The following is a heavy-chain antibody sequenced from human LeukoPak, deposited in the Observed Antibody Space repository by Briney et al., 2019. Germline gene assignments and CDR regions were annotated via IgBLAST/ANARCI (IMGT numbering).Heavy chain of an antibody. Sequence: GGSLRLSCAASGFTFSSYSMNWVRQAPGEGLEWVSSISSSSSYIYYADSVKGRFTISRDNAKNSLYLQMNSLRAEDTAVYYCARDLTSAVAGTCDYWGQGTLVTVSS. CDR3: ARDLTSAVAGTCDY. D-gene: IGHD6-19*01. J-gene: IGHJ4*02. CDR2: ISSSSSYI. V-gene: IGHV3-21*01. CDR1: GFTFSSYS.